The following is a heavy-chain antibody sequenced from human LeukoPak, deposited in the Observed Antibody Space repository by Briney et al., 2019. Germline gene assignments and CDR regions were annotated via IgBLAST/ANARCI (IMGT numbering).Heavy chain of an antibody. D-gene: IGHD2-2*02. CDR3: ARDNLSKTYTDYYYYMDV. Sequence: SVKVSCKASGGTFSSYAISWVRQAPGQGLEWMGGIIPIFGTANYAQKFQGRVTITADESTSTAYMELSSLRSEDTAVYYCARDNLSKTYTDYYYYMDVWGKGTTVTVSS. CDR1: GGTFSSYA. CDR2: IIPIFGTA. V-gene: IGHV1-69*13. J-gene: IGHJ6*03.